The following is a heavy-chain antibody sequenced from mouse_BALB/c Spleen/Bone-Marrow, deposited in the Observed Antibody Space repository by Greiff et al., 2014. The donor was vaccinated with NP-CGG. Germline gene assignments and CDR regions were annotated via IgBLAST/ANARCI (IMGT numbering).Heavy chain of an antibody. CDR2: IYPGSGST. CDR3: TRRRGNYYYFDY. J-gene: IGHJ2*01. Sequence: LQXSXSELVRPGASVKLSCKASGYTFTSYWMHWVKQRPGQGLEWIGNIYPGSGSTNYDEKFKSKATLTVDTSSSTAYVQLSSLTSEDSAVYYCTRRRGNYYYFDYWGQGTTLTVSS. D-gene: IGHD2-1*01. CDR1: GYTFTSYW. V-gene: IGHV1S22*01.